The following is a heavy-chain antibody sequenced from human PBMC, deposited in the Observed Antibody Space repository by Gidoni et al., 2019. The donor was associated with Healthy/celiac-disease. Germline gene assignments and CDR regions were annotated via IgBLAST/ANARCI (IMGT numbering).Heavy chain of an antibody. V-gene: IGHV3-30*01. CDR2: ISYDGSNK. D-gene: IGHD6-19*01. CDR1: GFTFSSYA. Sequence: QVQLVESGGGVVEPGRSLRLSCAACGFTFSSYAMHWFRQVPGNGLGWVAVISYDGSNKYYADSVKCRFTISRDNSKNTLYLQMNSLRAEDTAVYYCARDEGWYFDYWGQGTLVTVSS. J-gene: IGHJ4*02. CDR3: ARDEGWYFDY.